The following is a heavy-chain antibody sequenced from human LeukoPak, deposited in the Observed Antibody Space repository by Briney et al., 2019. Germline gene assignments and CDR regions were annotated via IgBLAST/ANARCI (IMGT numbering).Heavy chain of an antibody. J-gene: IGHJ4*02. CDR3: AREHTTVTSLLDY. Sequence: PGRSLRLSCAASGFTFNSYGTHWVRQAPGKGLEWVAVIWYDGNNKYYADSVKGRFTISRDSSKNTMYLQMSSLRAEDTAVYYCAREHTTVTSLLDYWGQGTLVTVSS. CDR2: IWYDGNNK. CDR1: GFTFNSYG. V-gene: IGHV3-33*01. D-gene: IGHD4-17*01.